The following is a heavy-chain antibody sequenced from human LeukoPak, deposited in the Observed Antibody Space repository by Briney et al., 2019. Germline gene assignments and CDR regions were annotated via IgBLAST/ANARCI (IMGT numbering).Heavy chain of an antibody. D-gene: IGHD6-19*01. J-gene: IGHJ5*02. V-gene: IGHV4-59*12. CDR3: ARDDMAVADAGYRWFDP. CDR2: VYYSGRT. CDR1: GGSIGHFH. Sequence: SETLSLTCTVSGGSIGHFHWSWIRQLPGKGLEWIGSVYYSGRTNYNPSLKSRVTISVDTSKNQSSLKVNYVTAADTAVYYCARDDMAVADAGYRWFDPWGQGILVTVSS.